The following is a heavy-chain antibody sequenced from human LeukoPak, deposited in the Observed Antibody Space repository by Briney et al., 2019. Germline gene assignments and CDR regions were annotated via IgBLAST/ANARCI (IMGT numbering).Heavy chain of an antibody. J-gene: IGHJ4*02. CDR3: ARYSGTYRDY. V-gene: IGHV3-21*01. CDR1: GFTFSSYN. D-gene: IGHD1-26*01. Sequence: KSGGSLRLSCAASGFTFSSYNMNWVRQAPGKGLEWVSSISSGSSYIFYADSVKGRFTISRDNAKNSLYLQMNSLRAEDTAVYYCARYSGTYRDYWGQGTLVAVSS. CDR2: ISSGSSYI.